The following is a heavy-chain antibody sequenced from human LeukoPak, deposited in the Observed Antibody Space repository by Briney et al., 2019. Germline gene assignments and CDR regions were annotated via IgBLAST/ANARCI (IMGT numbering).Heavy chain of an antibody. J-gene: IGHJ4*02. CDR1: GCRFTSYW. D-gene: IGHD6-13*01. CDR2: IHPGDSDT. Sequence: EESLKISFKGSGCRFTSYWIGWGRQMPGKGLEWMGIIHPGDSDTRYSPSLQGQVTISADKSISTAYVQWSSLKASDTAMYYCARLGSSSSWSRSPLEYWGQGTLVTVSS. CDR3: ARLGSSSSWSRSPLEY. V-gene: IGHV5-51*01.